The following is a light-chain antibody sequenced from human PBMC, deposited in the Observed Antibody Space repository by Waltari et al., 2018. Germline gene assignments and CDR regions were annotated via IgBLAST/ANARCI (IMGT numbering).Light chain of an antibody. CDR1: QSISSW. V-gene: IGKV1-5*03. J-gene: IGKJ1*01. CDR3: QQCYTFWT. Sequence: DIQMTQSPSTLSASVGDRVTITCRASQSISSWLAWYQQKPGKAPKLLIYKASSLESGVPSRFSGSGSGTEFTLTISSLQLDDIATYYCQQCYTFWTFGQGTKVEVK. CDR2: KAS.